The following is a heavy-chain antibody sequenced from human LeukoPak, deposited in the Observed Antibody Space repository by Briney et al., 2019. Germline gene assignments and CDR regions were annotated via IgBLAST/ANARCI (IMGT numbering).Heavy chain of an antibody. Sequence: SETLSLSCTVSGVSISSDSYYWSWIRQPAGKGLEWIGRFYTSGTTNYNPSLKSRVTISVDTSKNQFSLKLSSVTAADTAVYYCARGWSYYDYWGQGTLVTVSS. V-gene: IGHV4-61*02. D-gene: IGHD2-8*01. CDR3: ARGWSYYDY. J-gene: IGHJ4*02. CDR2: FYTSGTT. CDR1: GVSISSDSYY.